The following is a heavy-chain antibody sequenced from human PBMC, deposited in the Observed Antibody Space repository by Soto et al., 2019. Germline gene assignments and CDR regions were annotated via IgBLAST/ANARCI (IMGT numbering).Heavy chain of an antibody. CDR2: MNPKSGNT. V-gene: IGHV1-8*01. D-gene: IGHD1-7*01. CDR3: ARGRWSDWNWDWFDP. CDR1: GYTLTNYD. Sequence: ASVKVSCKASGYTLTNYDINWVRQAAGQGLEWMGWMNPKSGNTGYAQKFQGRVTMTSNTSISTAYMELTSLRSGDTAVYYCARGRWSDWNWDWFDPWGQGTLVTVSS. J-gene: IGHJ5*02.